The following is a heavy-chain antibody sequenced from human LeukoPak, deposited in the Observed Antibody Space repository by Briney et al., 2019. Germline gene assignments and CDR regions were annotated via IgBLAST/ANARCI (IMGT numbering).Heavy chain of an antibody. J-gene: IGHJ5*02. D-gene: IGHD3-3*01. CDR3: ARDHLANLASRLFDP. CDR1: GYSISSDYY. V-gene: IGHV4-38-2*02. CDR2: VHHSGRT. Sequence: SETLSLTCTVSGYSISSDYYWGWIRQPPGKGLDWIGSVHHSGRTYYNPSLKSRVTISVDTSKNQFSLKLNSVTAADTAVYYCARDHLANLASRLFDPWGQGSLVTVSS.